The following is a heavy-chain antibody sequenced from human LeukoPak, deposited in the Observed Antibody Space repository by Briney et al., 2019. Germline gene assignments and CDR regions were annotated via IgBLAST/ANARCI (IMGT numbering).Heavy chain of an antibody. D-gene: IGHD4-11*01. CDR2: LWYDGSNT. CDR1: GFTFSSYG. CDR3: ARASYSNYAGGFDY. V-gene: IGHV3-33*01. Sequence: GGSLTLSCAASGFTFSSYGMHWVRQAPGKGLEGVAILWYDGSNTYYADSVKGRFTISRDNSKNTVYVQMNNLRAEDTAVYYCARASYSNYAGGFDYWGQGTLVSVSS. J-gene: IGHJ4*02.